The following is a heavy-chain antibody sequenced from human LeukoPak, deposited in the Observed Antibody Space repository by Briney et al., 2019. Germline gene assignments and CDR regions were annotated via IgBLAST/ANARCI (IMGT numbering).Heavy chain of an antibody. CDR3: ASSHDYGDYVRWFDP. CDR2: IIPIFGTA. D-gene: IGHD4-17*01. CDR1: GRTFSIYA. V-gene: IGHV1-69*06. Sequence: ASVNVSCKASGRTFSIYAISWVRQAPGQGLEWMGGIIPIFGTANYAQKSQGRVTITAHKSTSTAYVALSSLRSEDTAVYYCASSHDYGDYVRWFDPWGQGTLVTVSS. J-gene: IGHJ5*02.